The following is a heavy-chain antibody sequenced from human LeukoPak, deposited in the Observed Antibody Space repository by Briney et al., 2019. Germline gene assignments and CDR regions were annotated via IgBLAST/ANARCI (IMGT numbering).Heavy chain of an antibody. CDR3: AASSSSKQPPFDY. V-gene: IGHV3-53*01. Sequence: PGGSLRLSCAASGFTVSSNYMSWVRQAPGKGLEWVSVIYSGGSTYYADSVKGRFTISRDNSKNTLYLQMNSLRAEDTAVYYCAASSSSKQPPFDYWGQGTLVTVSS. CDR2: IYSGGST. J-gene: IGHJ4*02. D-gene: IGHD2-2*01. CDR1: GFTVSSNY.